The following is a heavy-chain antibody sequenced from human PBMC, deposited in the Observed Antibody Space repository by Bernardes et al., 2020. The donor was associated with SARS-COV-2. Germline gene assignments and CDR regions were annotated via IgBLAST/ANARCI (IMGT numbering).Heavy chain of an antibody. J-gene: IGHJ6*02. CDR3: ATGIAAAGTPTYYYYYYGMDV. V-gene: IGHV1-24*01. CDR2: FDPEDGET. D-gene: IGHD6-13*01. Sequence: ASEKVSCKVSGYTLTELSMHWVRQAPGKGLEWMGGFDPEDGETIYAQKFQGRVTMTEDTSTDTAYMELSSLRSEDTAVYYCATGIAAAGTPTYYYYYYGMDVWGQGTTVTVSS. CDR1: GYTLTELS.